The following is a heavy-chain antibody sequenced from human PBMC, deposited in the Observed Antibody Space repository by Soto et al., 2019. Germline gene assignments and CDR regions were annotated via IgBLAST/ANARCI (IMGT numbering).Heavy chain of an antibody. J-gene: IGHJ6*03. V-gene: IGHV3-30*18. CDR2: ISYDGSNK. CDR3: AKGYFPAPGYDHRDFIAV. CDR1: GFTFSSYG. D-gene: IGHD3-3*01. Sequence: EESRSLSCAASGFTFSSYGMHWVRQAPGKGLEWVAVISYDGSNKYYADSVKGRFTISRDNSKNTLYLQMNSLRAEDTAVYYCAKGYFPAPGYDHRDFIAVWAKGTTDIVSS.